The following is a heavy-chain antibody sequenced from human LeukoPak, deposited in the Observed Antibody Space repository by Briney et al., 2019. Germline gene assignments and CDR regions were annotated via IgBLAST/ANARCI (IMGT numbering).Heavy chain of an antibody. V-gene: IGHV3-49*04. CDR1: GFTFGDYA. D-gene: IGHD3-10*01. J-gene: IGHJ6*02. CDR2: IRSKAYGGTT. Sequence: GGSLRLSCTASGFTFGDYAMSWVRQAPGKGLEWVGFIRSKAYGGTTEYAASVKGRFTISRDDSKSIAYLQMNSLKTEDTAVYYCTRVGGSGSYYKLDYYYGMDVWAKGPRSPSP. CDR3: TRVGGSGSYYKLDYYYGMDV.